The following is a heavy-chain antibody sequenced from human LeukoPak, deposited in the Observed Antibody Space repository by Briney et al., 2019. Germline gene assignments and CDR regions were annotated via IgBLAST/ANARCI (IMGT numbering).Heavy chain of an antibody. V-gene: IGHV1-8*01. J-gene: IGHJ6*03. CDR1: GYTFTSYD. D-gene: IGHD1-26*01. CDR3: ARDREEGGSYYYYYYMDV. CDR2: MNPNSGNT. Sequence: ASVKVSCKASGYTFTSYDINWVRQATGQGLEWMGWMNPNSGNTGYAQKFQGRVTMTRNTSISTAYMELSSLRSEDTAVYYCARDREEGGSYYYYYYMDVWGKGTTVTVSS.